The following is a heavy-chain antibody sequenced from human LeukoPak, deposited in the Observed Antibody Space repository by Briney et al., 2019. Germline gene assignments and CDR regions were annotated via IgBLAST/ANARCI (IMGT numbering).Heavy chain of an antibody. J-gene: IGHJ6*03. CDR2: IYYSGST. CDR3: ARGPTTDYYYYYMDV. D-gene: IGHD4-11*01. V-gene: IGHV4-59*01. CDR1: GGSISSYY. Sequence: PSETLSLTCTVSGGSISSYYWSWIRQPPGKGLEWIGYIYYSGSTNYNPSLKSRVTISVDTSKNQFSLKLSSVTAADTAVYYCARGPTTDYYYYYMDVWGKGTTVTVSS.